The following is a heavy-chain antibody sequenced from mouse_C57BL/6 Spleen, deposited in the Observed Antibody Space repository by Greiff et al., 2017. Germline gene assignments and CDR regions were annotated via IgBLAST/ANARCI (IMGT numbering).Heavy chain of an antibody. CDR1: GYTFTSYW. Sequence: VQLQQPGAELVKPGASVKLSCKASGYTFTSYWMHWVKQRPGQGLEWIGMIHPNSGSNNYNEQFKSKATLTVDKSSSTAYMQLSSLTSEDSAVYYCARDYDGAPRFAYWGQGTLVTVSA. V-gene: IGHV1-64*01. CDR2: IHPNSGSN. J-gene: IGHJ3*01. CDR3: ARDYDGAPRFAY. D-gene: IGHD2-4*01.